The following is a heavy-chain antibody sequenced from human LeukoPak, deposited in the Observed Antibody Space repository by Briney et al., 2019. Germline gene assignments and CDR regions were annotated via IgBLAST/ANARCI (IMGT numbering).Heavy chain of an antibody. V-gene: IGHV1-46*01. D-gene: IGHD3-9*01. Sequence: ASVKVSFKASGYTFTSYYMHWVRQAPGQGGEWMGIINPSGGSTSYAQKFQGRVTMTRDTSTSTVYMELSSLRSKDTAVYYCARETYYDILTGYSPPDYWGQGTLVTVSS. CDR1: GYTFTSYY. CDR3: ARETYYDILTGYSPPDY. CDR2: INPSGGST. J-gene: IGHJ4*02.